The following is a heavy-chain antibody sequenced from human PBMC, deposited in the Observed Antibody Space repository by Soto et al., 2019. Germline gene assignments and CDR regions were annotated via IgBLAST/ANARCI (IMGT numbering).Heavy chain of an antibody. D-gene: IGHD6-19*01. CDR2: ISGSGGSK. CDR1: GFTFSSYA. Sequence: EVQLLESGGGLVQPGGSLRLSCAASGFTFSSYAMSWVRQAPGKGLEWVSAISGSGGSKYYADSVKGRFTISRDNSQNTLYLQMNSLRAEDTAVYYCARRSSGWYFDYWGQGTLVTVSS. J-gene: IGHJ4*02. CDR3: ARRSSGWYFDY. V-gene: IGHV3-23*01.